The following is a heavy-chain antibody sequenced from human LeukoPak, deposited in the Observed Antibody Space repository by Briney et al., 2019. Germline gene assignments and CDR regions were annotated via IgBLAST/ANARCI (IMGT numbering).Heavy chain of an antibody. V-gene: IGHV4-59*01. Sequence: KPSETLSLTCTVSGGSISSYYWSWIRQPPGKGLEWIGYIYYSGSTNYNPSLKSRVTISVDTSKNQFSLKLSSVTAADTAVYYCARESEYSSSSAEYFQDWGQGTLVTVSS. CDR1: GGSISSYY. D-gene: IGHD6-6*01. CDR3: ARESEYSSSSAEYFQD. J-gene: IGHJ1*01. CDR2: IYYSGST.